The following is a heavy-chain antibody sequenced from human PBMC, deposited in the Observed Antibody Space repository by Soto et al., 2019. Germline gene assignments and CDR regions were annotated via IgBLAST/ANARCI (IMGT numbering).Heavy chain of an antibody. CDR1: GGNFRSEA. CDR3: ARAQFSDIVTADDYWRDV. V-gene: IGHV1-69*13. D-gene: IGHD3-9*01. CDR2: IIPMFSTP. J-gene: IGHJ6*02. Sequence: AVKVSCKASGGNFRSEAISWVRQAPGHGLEWMGRIIPMFSTPHYAQKFQGRVTIIADESTTTVNMEMRGLTYEDTAVYYCARAQFSDIVTADDYWRDVWGQ.